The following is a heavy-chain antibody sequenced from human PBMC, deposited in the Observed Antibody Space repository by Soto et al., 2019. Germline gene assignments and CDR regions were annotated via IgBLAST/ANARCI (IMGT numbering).Heavy chain of an antibody. D-gene: IGHD2-15*01. CDR1: GGSISSGGYY. CDR2: IYYSGST. J-gene: IGHJ6*02. CDR3: ASCSSNSYGMDV. Sequence: PSETLSLTCTVSGGSISSGGYYWSWIRQHPGKGLEWIGYIYYSGSTYYNPSLKSRATISVDTSKNQFSLKLSSVTAADTAVYYCASCSSNSYGMDVWGQGTTVTVSS. V-gene: IGHV4-31*03.